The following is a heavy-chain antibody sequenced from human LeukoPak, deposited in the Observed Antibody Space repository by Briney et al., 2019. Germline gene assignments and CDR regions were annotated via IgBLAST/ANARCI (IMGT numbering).Heavy chain of an antibody. Sequence: ASVKVSCKASGYTFTYYALHWVRQAPGQRLEWMGWINAGNGYTKYSQMFQGRVTIIRDTSASTVYMELSSLRSEDTAVYYCVGVSGSYTTPWHYWGQGTLVAVSS. CDR1: GYTFTYYA. CDR3: VGVSGSYTTPWHY. CDR2: INAGNGYT. J-gene: IGHJ4*02. V-gene: IGHV1-3*01. D-gene: IGHD3-10*01.